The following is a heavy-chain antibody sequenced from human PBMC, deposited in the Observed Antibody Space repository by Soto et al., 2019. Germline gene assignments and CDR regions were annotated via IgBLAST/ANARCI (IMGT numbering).Heavy chain of an antibody. CDR3: ARDRVTGTTSDYYYYYGMDV. J-gene: IGHJ6*02. Sequence: QVQLVESGGGVVQPGRSLRLSCAASGFTFSSYAMHWVRQAPGKGLEWVAVISYDGSNKYYADSVKGRFTISRDNSKNTLYLQMNSLRAEDTAVYYCARDRVTGTTSDYYYYYGMDVWGQGTTVTVSS. D-gene: IGHD1-7*01. V-gene: IGHV3-30-3*01. CDR1: GFTFSSYA. CDR2: ISYDGSNK.